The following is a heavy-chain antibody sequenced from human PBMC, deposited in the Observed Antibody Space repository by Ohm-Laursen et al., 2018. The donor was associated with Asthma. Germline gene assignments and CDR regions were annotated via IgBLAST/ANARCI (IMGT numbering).Heavy chain of an antibody. CDR3: VRGPMHDYYFDN. J-gene: IGHJ4*02. CDR1: GGSIGSDVYY. CDR2: IYYRVSS. V-gene: IGHV4-30-4*01. Sequence: SQTLSLTCSVAGGSIGSDVYYWIWIRQPPWKGLEWIGSIYYRVSSYFSPSLQSRVTMSGYTSKNQFPLKLIIVTAADTAVYYCVRGPMHDYYFDNWGQGTLVTVSS. D-gene: IGHD1-1*01.